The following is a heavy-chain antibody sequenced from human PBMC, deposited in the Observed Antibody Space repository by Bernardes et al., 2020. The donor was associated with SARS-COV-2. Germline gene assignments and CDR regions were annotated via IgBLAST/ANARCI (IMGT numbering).Heavy chain of an antibody. J-gene: IGHJ2*01. Sequence: SETLPLTCTVSGGSIRSSYWSWIRQPPGQGLAWIGYGYYSGTTNYNPSLKSRVTISVDTSKNQFSLKLTSVTAADTAVYYCARDAYSDFWSNYYPYWYFDLWGRGTLVTVSS. D-gene: IGHD3-3*01. CDR3: ARDAYSDFWSNYYPYWYFDL. V-gene: IGHV4-59*01. CDR2: GYYSGTT. CDR1: GGSIRSSY.